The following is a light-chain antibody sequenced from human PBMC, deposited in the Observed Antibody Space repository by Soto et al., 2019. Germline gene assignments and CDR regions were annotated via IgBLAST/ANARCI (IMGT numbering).Light chain of an antibody. CDR3: QQDNTSPRM. Sequence: IQITQSPSSVSASVGARVTITCRASQDISSWLAWFQQKPGQAPKLLIYGVSTLPPGVPSRFSGSGSGTDFTLTISSLQPEDFATYNCQQDNTSPRMFGQGTKVDNK. V-gene: IGKV1-12*01. J-gene: IGKJ1*01. CDR2: GVS. CDR1: QDISSW.